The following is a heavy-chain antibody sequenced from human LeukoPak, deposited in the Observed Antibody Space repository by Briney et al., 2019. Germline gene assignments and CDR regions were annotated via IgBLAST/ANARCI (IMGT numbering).Heavy chain of an antibody. J-gene: IGHJ3*01. Sequence: ASVKVSCKASGYTFSSSPMNWVRQAPGQGLEWMGWINTNTGTPTYALGFTGRFVFSLDTSVSTAYLHISSLKAEDTAVYYCARDEDDAFDLWGQGTKVTVPS. CDR3: ARDEDDAFDL. CDR1: GYTFSSSP. CDR2: INTNTGTP. V-gene: IGHV7-4-1*02.